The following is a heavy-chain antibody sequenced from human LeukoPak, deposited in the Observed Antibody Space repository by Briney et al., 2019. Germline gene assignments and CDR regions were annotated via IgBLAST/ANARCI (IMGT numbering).Heavy chain of an antibody. CDR1: GFTFSSYA. CDR3: ARDTGELHRIDYYYGMDV. D-gene: IGHD1-26*01. Sequence: GGSLRLSCAASGFTFSSYAMHWVRQAPGKGLEWVAVISYDGSNKYYADSVKGRFTISRDNAKNSLYLQMNSLRAEDTAVYYCARDTGELHRIDYYYGMDVWGQGTTVTVSS. CDR2: ISYDGSNK. J-gene: IGHJ6*02. V-gene: IGHV3-30-3*01.